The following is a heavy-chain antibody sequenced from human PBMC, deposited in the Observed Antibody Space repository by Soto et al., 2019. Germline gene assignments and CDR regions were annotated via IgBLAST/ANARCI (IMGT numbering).Heavy chain of an antibody. CDR2: IIPIFGTA. D-gene: IGHD6-19*01. CDR1: GGTFSSYA. J-gene: IGHJ3*02. CDR3: ARDAPGIAVAGTLQGEFDI. Sequence: SVKVSCKASGGTFSSYAISWVRQAPGQGLEWMGGIIPIFGTANYAQKFQGRVTITADKSTSTAYMELSSLRSEDTAVYYCARDAPGIAVAGTLQGEFDIWGQGTMVTVSS. V-gene: IGHV1-69*06.